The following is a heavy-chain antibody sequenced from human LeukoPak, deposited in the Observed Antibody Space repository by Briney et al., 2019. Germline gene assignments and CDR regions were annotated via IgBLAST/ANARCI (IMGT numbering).Heavy chain of an antibody. D-gene: IGHD6-13*01. V-gene: IGHV5-51*01. CDR2: IYPGDSDT. J-gene: IGHJ4*02. CDR1: GYSFTNYW. Sequence: GESLKISCKASGYSFTNYWIGWVRQMPGKGLECMGIIYPGDSDTRYSPSFQGQVTISADKSISTAYLHWSSLRASDTAMYYCAKLGAYSSSWYGFFDYWGQGTPVTVSS. CDR3: AKLGAYSSSWYGFFDY.